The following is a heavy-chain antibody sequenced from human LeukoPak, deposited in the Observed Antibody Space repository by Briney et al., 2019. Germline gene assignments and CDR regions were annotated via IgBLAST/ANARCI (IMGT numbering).Heavy chain of an antibody. CDR3: AREPGRYNWFDP. V-gene: IGHV1-2*02. Sequence: ASVKVSCKASGYTFTGYYMHWVRQAPGQGLEWMGWINPNSGGTNYAQKFQGRVAMTRDTSISTAYMELSRLRSDDTAVYYCAREPGRYNWFDPWGQGTLVTVSS. CDR2: INPNSGGT. J-gene: IGHJ5*02. CDR1: GYTFTGYY.